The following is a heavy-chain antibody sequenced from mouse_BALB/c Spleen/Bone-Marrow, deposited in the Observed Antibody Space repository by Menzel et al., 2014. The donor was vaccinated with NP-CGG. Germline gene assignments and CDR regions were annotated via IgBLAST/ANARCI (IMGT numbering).Heavy chain of an antibody. CDR1: GYSITSDYA. V-gene: IGHV3-2*02. J-gene: IGHJ1*01. CDR2: INYSGST. CDR3: ARSLYFDV. Sequence: EVHLVESGPGLVKPSQSLPLTCTVTGYSITSDYAWNWIRQFPGNKLEWMGYINYSGSTSYNPFLKSRISITRDTSKNQFFLQLNSVTTEDTATYYCARSLYFDVWGAGTTVTVSS.